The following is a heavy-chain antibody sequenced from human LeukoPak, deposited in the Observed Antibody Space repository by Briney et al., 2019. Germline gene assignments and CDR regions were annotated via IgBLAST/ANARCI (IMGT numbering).Heavy chain of an antibody. Sequence: GGSLRLSCAASGFTFSSYWMHWVRQAPGKGLVWVPRINSDGSSTSYADSVKGRFTISRDNAKNTLYLQMNSLRAEDTAVYYCASGPYSSGWYYYDYWGQGTLVTVSS. CDR3: ASGPYSSGWYYYDY. CDR2: INSDGSST. V-gene: IGHV3-74*01. J-gene: IGHJ4*02. CDR1: GFTFSSYW. D-gene: IGHD6-19*01.